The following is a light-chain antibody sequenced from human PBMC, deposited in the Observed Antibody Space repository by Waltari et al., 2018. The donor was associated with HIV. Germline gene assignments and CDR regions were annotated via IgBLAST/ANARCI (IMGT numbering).Light chain of an antibody. Sequence: DIQMTQSPSTLSASVGDRVTITCRASQSISDWLAWFQQKPGKAPKLLICEASNLQSGVPSRFSGSGSGTEFTLTISSLQPDDFATYYCQQYDTYPWTFGQGTEVEIK. V-gene: IGKV1-5*03. CDR2: EAS. CDR1: QSISDW. CDR3: QQYDTYPWT. J-gene: IGKJ1*01.